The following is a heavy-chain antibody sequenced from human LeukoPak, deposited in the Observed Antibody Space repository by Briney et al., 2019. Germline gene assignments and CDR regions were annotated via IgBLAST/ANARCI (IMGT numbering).Heavy chain of an antibody. CDR3: ARDRGSSPRFFDP. Sequence: ASVKVSCKASGYTFTGYYMHWVRQAPGQGLEWMGWLNPNSGGTNYAQKFQGRVTMTRDASISTAYMELSRLRSDDTAVYYCARDRGSSPRFFDPWGQGTPVTVSS. CDR2: LNPNSGGT. D-gene: IGHD3-3*01. V-gene: IGHV1-2*02. CDR1: GYTFTGYY. J-gene: IGHJ5*02.